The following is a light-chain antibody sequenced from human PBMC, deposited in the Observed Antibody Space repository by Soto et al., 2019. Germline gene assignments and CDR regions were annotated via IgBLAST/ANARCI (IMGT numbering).Light chain of an antibody. Sequence: DIQMTQSPSTLSASVGDRVTITCRASQSISIWLAWYQQKPGKAPNILIYDASTLVSGVPSRFSGSGSGTEFTLTISSLQPDDFATYYCQQYNNYFSWTFDQGTKVDIK. J-gene: IGKJ1*01. CDR3: QQYNNYFSWT. CDR1: QSISIW. V-gene: IGKV1-5*01. CDR2: DAS.